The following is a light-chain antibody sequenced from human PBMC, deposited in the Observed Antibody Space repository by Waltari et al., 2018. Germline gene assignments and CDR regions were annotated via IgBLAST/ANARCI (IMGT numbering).Light chain of an antibody. V-gene: IGLV2-14*03. CDR3: TSFTSTTSYVV. CDR2: DVN. J-gene: IGLJ2*01. CDR1: NSDIGGYNF. Sequence: QSALTQPASVSGSPGQSITISCTGTNSDIGGYNFVSWYQQHPGKAPRLMIYDVNKRPSAFSNRFSGSKSGNTASLTISGLQADDEADYYCTSFTSTTSYVVFGGGTNLTV.